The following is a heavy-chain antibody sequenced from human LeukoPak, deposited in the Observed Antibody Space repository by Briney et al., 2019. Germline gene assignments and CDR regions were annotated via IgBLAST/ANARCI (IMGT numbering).Heavy chain of an antibody. CDR1: GFTVSSNY. V-gene: IGHV3-53*01. Sequence: GGSLRLSCAASGFTVSSNYMSWVRQAPGKGLEWVSVIYSGGSTYYADSVKGRFTISRDNSENTLYLQMNSLRAEDTAVYYCARDRVDTVNDYYYGMDVWGQGTTVTVSS. CDR2: IYSGGST. J-gene: IGHJ6*02. D-gene: IGHD5-18*01. CDR3: ARDRVDTVNDYYYGMDV.